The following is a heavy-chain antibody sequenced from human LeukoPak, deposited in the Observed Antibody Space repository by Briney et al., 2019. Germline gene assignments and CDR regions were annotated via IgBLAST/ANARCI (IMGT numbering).Heavy chain of an antibody. CDR1: GGSFSGYY. Sequence: PSETLSLTCAVYGGSFSGYYWSWIRQPPGKGLEWIGEINHSGSTNYNPSLKSRVTMSVDTSKNQFSLKLSSVTAADTAVYYCARDKYYYDSSGSIRFDYWGQGTLVTVSS. D-gene: IGHD3-22*01. CDR2: INHSGST. J-gene: IGHJ4*02. CDR3: ARDKYYYDSSGSIRFDY. V-gene: IGHV4-34*01.